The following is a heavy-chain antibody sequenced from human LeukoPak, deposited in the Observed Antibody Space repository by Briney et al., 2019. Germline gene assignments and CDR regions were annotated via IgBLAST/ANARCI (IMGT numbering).Heavy chain of an antibody. D-gene: IGHD3-22*01. J-gene: IGHJ4*02. CDR1: GYTFTSYG. Sequence: ASVKVSCKTSGYTFTSYGITWVRQAPGQGLQWMGWISTYNGNTNYAQKFQSRVTMTTNISTSTAYMELRSLRSDDTAVYYCATFYYDSTGYYYLWEIWGQGTLVTVSS. V-gene: IGHV1-18*01. CDR2: ISTYNGNT. CDR3: ATFYYDSTGYYYLWEI.